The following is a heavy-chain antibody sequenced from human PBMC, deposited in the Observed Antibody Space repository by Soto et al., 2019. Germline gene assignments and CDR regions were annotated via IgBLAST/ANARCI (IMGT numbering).Heavy chain of an antibody. D-gene: IGHD3-3*01. CDR2: MSYSGT. Sequence: QVHLQESGPGLLKPSQTLSLTCTVSGASISTDGYYWSWIRQPPGKGLEWIGYMSYSGTYYNPSLKSRVTTSLDRSNNQISLYLTSVTAADTAVYYCARIGTLLGIVTNNWFDPWGQGTLVTVSS. V-gene: IGHV4-30-4*01. CDR1: GASISTDGYY. CDR3: ARIGTLLGIVTNNWFDP. J-gene: IGHJ5*02.